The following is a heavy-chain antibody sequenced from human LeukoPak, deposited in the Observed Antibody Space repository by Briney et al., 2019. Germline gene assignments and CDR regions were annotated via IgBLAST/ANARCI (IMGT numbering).Heavy chain of an antibody. CDR1: GVSIANTFYY. V-gene: IGHV4-61*02. J-gene: IGHJ4*02. Sequence: SETLSLTCTVSGVSIANTFYYWNWLRQPAGKGLEWIGRIYTTGSTDYNPSLKSRVTISLDTARNQFSLELSSVTAADTAVYYCARRQDGHDYWGQGTLVTVSS. CDR3: ARRQDGHDY. CDR2: IYTTGST.